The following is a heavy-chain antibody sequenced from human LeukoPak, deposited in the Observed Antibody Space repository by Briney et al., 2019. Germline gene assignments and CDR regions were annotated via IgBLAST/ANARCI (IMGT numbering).Heavy chain of an antibody. V-gene: IGHV1-18*01. CDR2: ISAYNGNT. CDR1: GYTFSNYG. D-gene: IGHD3-10*01. CDR3: ARCGSGSHPADPYYYYTDV. J-gene: IGHJ6*03. Sequence: ASVKVSCKASGYTFSNYGISWVRQAPGQGLEWMGWISAYNGNTNYAQKFQGGVTMTTDTSTSTAYMELRSLRSDDTAVFYCARCGSGSHPADPYYYYTDVWGKGTTVTISS.